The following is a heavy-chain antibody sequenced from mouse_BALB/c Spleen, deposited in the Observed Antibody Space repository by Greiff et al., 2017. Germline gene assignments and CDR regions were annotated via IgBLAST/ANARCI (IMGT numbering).Heavy chain of an antibody. D-gene: IGHD1-1*01. CDR3: ARAVVARALDY. CDR2: INPGSGGT. V-gene: IGHV1-54*01. CDR1: GYAFTNYL. J-gene: IGHJ2*01. Sequence: VQLQQSGAELVRPGTSVKVSCKASGYAFTNYLIEWVKQRPGQGLEWIGVINPGSGGTNYNEKFKGKATLTADKSSSTAYMQLSSLTSDDSAVYFCARAVVARALDYWGQGTTLTVSS.